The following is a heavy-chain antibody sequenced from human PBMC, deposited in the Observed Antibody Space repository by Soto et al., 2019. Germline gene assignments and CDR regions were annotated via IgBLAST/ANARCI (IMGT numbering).Heavy chain of an antibody. V-gene: IGHV1-18*01. CDR1: GYAFTTYG. CDR2: ISAHDGNT. J-gene: IGHJ4*02. CDR3: ARGRDGDC. Sequence: QVHLVQSGAEVKKPGASVKVSCKGSGYAFTTYGITWVRQAPGHGLEWMGWISAHDGNTNYAQRLQDRVTVTRVTPTGAAYMELWGLRSDDTAVYYSARGRDGDCWGQGAVVTVPS.